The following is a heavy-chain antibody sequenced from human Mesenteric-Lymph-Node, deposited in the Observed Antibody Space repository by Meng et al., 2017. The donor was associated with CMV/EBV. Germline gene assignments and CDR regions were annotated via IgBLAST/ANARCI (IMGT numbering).Heavy chain of an antibody. J-gene: IGHJ4*02. CDR2: INSDGTST. CDR3: ARGLFWTGAFDY. D-gene: IGHD3/OR15-3a*01. Sequence: GESLKISCAASGFTFSSYWMHWVRQAPGKGLVWVSRINSDGTSTSYADSVKGRFTISRDNAKNTLYLQMNSLRAEDTAVYYCARGLFWTGAFDYWGQGTLVTVSS. V-gene: IGHV3-74*01. CDR1: GFTFSSYW.